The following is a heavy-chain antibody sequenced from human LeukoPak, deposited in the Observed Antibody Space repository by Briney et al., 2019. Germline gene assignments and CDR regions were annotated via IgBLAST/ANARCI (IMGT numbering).Heavy chain of an antibody. V-gene: IGHV3-23*01. D-gene: IGHD4-23*01. CDR2: ISGSGGST. CDR3: ARDDLDYGGNWWFDP. CDR1: GFTFSSYA. Sequence: PGGSLRLSCAASGFTFSSYAMTWVRQAPGKGLEWVSAISGSGGSTYYADSVKGRFTISRDNAKNSLYLQMKSLRDEDTAVYYCARDDLDYGGNWWFDPWGQGTLVTVSS. J-gene: IGHJ5*02.